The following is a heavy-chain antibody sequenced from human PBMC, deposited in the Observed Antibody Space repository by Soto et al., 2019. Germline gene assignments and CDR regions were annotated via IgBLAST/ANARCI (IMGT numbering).Heavy chain of an antibody. CDR3: VRGRIMRLRFGDFDS. CDR2: INHSGTT. J-gene: IGHJ4*02. V-gene: IGHV4-34*01. D-gene: IGHD5-12*01. Sequence: PSETLSLTCTVYGGSFTLSGYYWSWIRQPPGKGLEWIGEINHSGTTNYNPSLESRVTISLDTSKNQFSLDLTSVTAADTAVYYCVRGRIMRLRFGDFDSWGQGTLVTVYS. CDR1: GGSFTLSGYY.